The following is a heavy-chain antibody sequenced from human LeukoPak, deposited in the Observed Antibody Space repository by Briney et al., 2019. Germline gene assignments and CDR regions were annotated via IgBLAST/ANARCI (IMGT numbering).Heavy chain of an antibody. J-gene: IGHJ4*02. CDR2: IGTAYDT. V-gene: IGHV3-13*01. D-gene: IGHD3-10*01. CDR1: GFDFSRSD. Sequence: PGGSLRLSCAASGFDFSRSDMHWVRQVTGKGLEWVSGIGTAYDTFYPDSVKGRFTISRDNSKNTLYLQMNSLRAEDTAVYYCAKADVVRGVHIDYWGQGTLVTVSS. CDR3: AKADVVRGVHIDY.